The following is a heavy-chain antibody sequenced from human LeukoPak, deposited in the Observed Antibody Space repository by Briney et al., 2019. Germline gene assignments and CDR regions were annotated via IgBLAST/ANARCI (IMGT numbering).Heavy chain of an antibody. Sequence: SETLSLTCAVYGGSFSGYYWSWIRQPPGKGLEWIGEINHSGSTNYNPSLKSRVTISVDTSKNQFSLKLSSVTAADTAVYYCARVRAAAGIGWFDPWGQGTLVTVSS. J-gene: IGHJ5*02. D-gene: IGHD6-13*01. CDR2: INHSGST. V-gene: IGHV4-34*01. CDR3: ARVRAAAGIGWFDP. CDR1: GGSFSGYY.